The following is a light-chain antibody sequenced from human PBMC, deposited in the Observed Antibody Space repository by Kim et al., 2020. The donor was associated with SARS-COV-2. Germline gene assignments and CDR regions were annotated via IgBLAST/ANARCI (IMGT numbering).Light chain of an antibody. CDR1: QGVNSNY. J-gene: IGKJ4*01. V-gene: IGKV3-20*01. CDR2: GAS. CDR3: QQYGTSPET. Sequence: SPGERATLACRASQGVNSNYVTWYQRKPGQAPRLLIYGASNRATGIPDRCSSSGSGADFTLSINRLEPEDFTVYDCQQYGTSPETFGGGTKVDIK.